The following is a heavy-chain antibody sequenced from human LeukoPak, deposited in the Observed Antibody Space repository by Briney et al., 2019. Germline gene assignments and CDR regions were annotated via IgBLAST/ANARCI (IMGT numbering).Heavy chain of an antibody. CDR1: GFTFSSYS. CDR2: ISSSSSTI. CDR3: AKSITMVRGAGDFDY. V-gene: IGHV3-48*04. J-gene: IGHJ4*02. Sequence: PGGSLRLSCAASGFTFSSYSMNWVRQAPGKGLEWVSYISSSSSTIYYADSVKGRFTISRDNAKNSLYLQMNSLRAEDTAVYYCAKSITMVRGAGDFDYWGQGTLVTVSS. D-gene: IGHD3-10*01.